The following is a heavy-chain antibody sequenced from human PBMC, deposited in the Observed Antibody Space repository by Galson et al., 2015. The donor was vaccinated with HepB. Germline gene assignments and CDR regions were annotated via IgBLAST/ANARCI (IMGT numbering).Heavy chain of an antibody. D-gene: IGHD5-24*01. CDR1: GFTFSGSA. CDR3: TRSRGVDRLQGYDNWFDP. J-gene: IGHJ5*02. Sequence: SLRLSCAASGFTFSGSAMHWVRQAPGKGLEWVGRIRSKANSYATAYAASVKGRFTISRDDSKNTAYLQMNSLKTEDTAVYYCTRSRGVDRLQGYDNWFDPWGQGTLVTVSP. CDR2: IRSKANSYAT. V-gene: IGHV3-73*01.